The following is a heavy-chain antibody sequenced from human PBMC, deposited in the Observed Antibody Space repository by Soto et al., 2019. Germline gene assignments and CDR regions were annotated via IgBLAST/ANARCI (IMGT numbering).Heavy chain of an antibody. D-gene: IGHD4-17*01. CDR3: VTIGTPVTGLDYFDH. V-gene: IGHV4-30-4*01. CDR2: TSYSGTT. J-gene: IGHJ4*02. Sequence: QVQLQASGPGLVKPSQTLSLTCTVSGGYMISGIYYWSWIRQPPGQGLECIGFTSYSGTTYYNTSLLSRFYMSVHTCKNQFSLHLNSVTPSNTAVYYFVTIGTPVTGLDYFDHWGQGSLVTVFS. CDR1: GGYMISGIYY.